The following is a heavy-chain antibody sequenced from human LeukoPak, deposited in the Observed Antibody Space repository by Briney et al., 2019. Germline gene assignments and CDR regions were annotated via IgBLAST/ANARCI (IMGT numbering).Heavy chain of an antibody. J-gene: IGHJ4*02. CDR3: ARGGDWANDY. CDR2: IYYSAST. CDR1: GGSISSYY. V-gene: IGHV4-59*12. Sequence: SETLSLTCTVSGGSISSYYWSWIRQPPGKGLEWIGYIYYSASTNYNPSLKSRVTISVDTSKNQFSLKLSSVTAADTAVYYCARGGDWANDYWGQGTLVTVSS. D-gene: IGHD2-21*02.